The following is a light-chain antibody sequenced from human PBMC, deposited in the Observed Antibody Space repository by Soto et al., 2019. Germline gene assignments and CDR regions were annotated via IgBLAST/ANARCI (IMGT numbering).Light chain of an antibody. CDR2: EVT. CDR1: SSDIGSYDL. J-gene: IGLJ1*01. Sequence: QSALTQPASVSGSPGQSITISCTGTSSDIGSYDLVSWYQQHPGTAPKLIIYEVTKRPSGVSTRFSGSKSGNTASLTIAGLQAVYEADYYCCSFAYFTYVFGTGTKLTVL. V-gene: IGLV2-23*02. CDR3: CSFAYFTYV.